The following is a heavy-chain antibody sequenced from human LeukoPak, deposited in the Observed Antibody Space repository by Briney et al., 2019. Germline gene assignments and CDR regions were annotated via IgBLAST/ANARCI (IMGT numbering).Heavy chain of an antibody. J-gene: IGHJ4*02. D-gene: IGHD4-17*01. CDR1: GVSISSGGYS. CDR2: IYHSGST. V-gene: IGHV4-30-2*01. Sequence: SETLSLTCAVSGVSISSGGYSWSWIRQPPGKGLEWIGYIYHSGSTYYNPSLKSQVTISVDRSKNQFSLKLSSVTAADTAVYYCAREGGYGDYGIFDYWGQGTLVTVSS. CDR3: AREGGYGDYGIFDY.